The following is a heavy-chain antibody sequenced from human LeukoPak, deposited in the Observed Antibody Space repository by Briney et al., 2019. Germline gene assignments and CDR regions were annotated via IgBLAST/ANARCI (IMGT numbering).Heavy chain of an antibody. D-gene: IGHD3-3*01. CDR2: ISSSGSTI. J-gene: IGHJ6*03. CDR1: GFTFSSYW. CDR3: ARGLRFPYYYMDV. Sequence: GGSLRLSCAASGFTFSSYWMSWVRQAPGKGLEWVSYISSSGSTIYYADSVKGRFTISRDNAKNSLYLQMNSLRAEDTAVYYCARGLRFPYYYMDVWGKGTTVTVSS. V-gene: IGHV3-48*04.